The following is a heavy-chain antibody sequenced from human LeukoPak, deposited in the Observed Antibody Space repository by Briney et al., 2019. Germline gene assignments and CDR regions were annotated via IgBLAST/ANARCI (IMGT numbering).Heavy chain of an antibody. CDR3: ARVSITMVRGVPLNWFDP. J-gene: IGHJ5*02. CDR2: IYYSGST. V-gene: IGHV4-39*07. D-gene: IGHD3-10*01. CDR1: GFIFRNYW. Sequence: PGGSLRLSCAASGFIFRNYWMSWVRQAPGKGLEWIGSIYYSGSTYYNPSLKSRVTISVDTSKNQFSLKLSSVTAADTAVYYCARVSITMVRGVPLNWFDPWGQGTLVTVSS.